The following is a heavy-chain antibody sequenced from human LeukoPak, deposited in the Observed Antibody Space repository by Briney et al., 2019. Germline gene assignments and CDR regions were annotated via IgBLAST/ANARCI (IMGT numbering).Heavy chain of an antibody. J-gene: IGHJ4*02. CDR2: MNPNSGNT. V-gene: IGHV1-8*01. CDR3: ARGRSSGYYPEN. CDR1: GYTFTSYD. Sequence: ASVKVSCKASGYTFTSYDINWVRQAPGQGLEWMGWMNPNSGNTGYANKFQGRVTMTRNTSISTAYMELSSLRSEDTAVYYCARGRSSGYYPENWGQGTLVTVSS. D-gene: IGHD3-22*01.